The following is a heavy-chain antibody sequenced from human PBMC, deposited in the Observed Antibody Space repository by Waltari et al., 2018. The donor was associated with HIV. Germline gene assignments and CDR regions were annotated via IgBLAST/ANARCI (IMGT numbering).Heavy chain of an antibody. V-gene: IGHV4-34*01. CDR3: ASDNKDVGSWFSSSWYVY. CDR2: FNHSGTT. D-gene: IGHD3-10*01. J-gene: IGHJ4*01. CDR1: GEPLSVYF. Sequence: QVQLQQWGAGLWRPSGTLSLTCAVYGEPLSVYFWTWISQPPGKGLEWIGEFNHSGTTNYNPSQKSQVIIERDTSKDKVSLNLIYVTAADTATYYSASDNKDVGSWFSSSWYVYWDQGSLVTVSS.